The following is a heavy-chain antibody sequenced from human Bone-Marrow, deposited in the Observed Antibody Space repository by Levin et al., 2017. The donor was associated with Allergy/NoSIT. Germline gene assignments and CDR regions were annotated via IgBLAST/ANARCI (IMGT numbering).Heavy chain of an antibody. CDR1: GYTFTDSH. CDR2: ISTSTGNP. J-gene: IGHJ4*02. D-gene: IGHD4-17*01. V-gene: IGHV7-4-1*02. Sequence: EASVKVSCKASGYTFTDSHMNWVRRAPGQGLEWMGWISTSTGNPAYAQGFTGRFVFSLDTSVSTAYLQISDLKAEDTAVYYCARGLTTIDFWGQGTLVTVSS. CDR3: ARGLTTIDF.